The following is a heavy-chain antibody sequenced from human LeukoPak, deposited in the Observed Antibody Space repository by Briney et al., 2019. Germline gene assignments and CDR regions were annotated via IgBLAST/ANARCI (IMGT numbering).Heavy chain of an antibody. CDR2: IIPVFGTA. J-gene: IGHJ4*02. Sequence: SVKVSCKASGDTFSSYAISWVRQAPGQGLEWMGRIIPVFGTANYAQKLQGRVTITADKSTSTAYMELSSLRSEDTAVYYCARQRLGYCSGGSCYEPVGFDYWGQGTLVTVSS. CDR3: ARQRLGYCSGGSCYEPVGFDY. D-gene: IGHD2-15*01. V-gene: IGHV1-69*06. CDR1: GDTFSSYA.